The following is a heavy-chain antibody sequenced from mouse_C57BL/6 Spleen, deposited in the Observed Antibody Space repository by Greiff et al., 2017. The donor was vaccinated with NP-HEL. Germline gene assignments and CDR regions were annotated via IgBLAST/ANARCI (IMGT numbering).Heavy chain of an antibody. CDR3: TPYYGSSYWYFDV. J-gene: IGHJ1*03. Sequence: QVHVKQSGAELVRPGASVTLSCKASGYTFTDYEMHWVKQTPVHGLEWIGAIDPETGGTAYNQKFKGKAILTADKSSSTAYMELRSLTSEDSAVYYCTPYYGSSYWYFDVWGTGTTVTVSS. CDR1: GYTFTDYE. V-gene: IGHV1-15*01. CDR2: IDPETGGT. D-gene: IGHD1-1*01.